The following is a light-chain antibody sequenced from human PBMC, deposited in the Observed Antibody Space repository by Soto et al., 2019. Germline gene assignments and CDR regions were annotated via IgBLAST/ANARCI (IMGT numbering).Light chain of an antibody. CDR2: DAS. Sequence: EIVLTQSPGTLSLSTGERATLSCRASQSVSSYLAWYQQKPGQAPRLLIYDASNRATGLPARFSGSGSWTDFTLTISSLEPEDFAVYYCQQRSNWPWTVGQGTKVDNK. J-gene: IGKJ1*01. CDR1: QSVSSY. V-gene: IGKV3-11*01. CDR3: QQRSNWPWT.